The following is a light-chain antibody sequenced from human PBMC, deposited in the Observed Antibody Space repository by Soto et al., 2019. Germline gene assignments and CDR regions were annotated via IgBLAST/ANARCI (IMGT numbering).Light chain of an antibody. Sequence: DIQMTQSPSSLSASVGDRVTITCRASQSISSYLNWYQQKPGKAPKLLIYAASSLQSGVPSRFSGSGSGTDFTLTISSLQPEDFATYHCPRSYSSPLTFCGGTKVDIK. CDR1: QSISSY. CDR3: PRSYSSPLT. CDR2: AAS. J-gene: IGKJ4*01. V-gene: IGKV1-39*01.